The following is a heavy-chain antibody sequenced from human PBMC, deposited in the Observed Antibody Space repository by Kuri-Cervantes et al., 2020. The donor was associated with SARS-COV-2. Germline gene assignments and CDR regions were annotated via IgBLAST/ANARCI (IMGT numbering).Heavy chain of an antibody. CDR1: GGSISSYY. J-gene: IGHJ5*02. CDR2: IYTSGRT. CDR3: AKNRRFTLFGVVILDWFDP. D-gene: IGHD3-3*01. Sequence: GSLRLSCTVSGGSISSYYWSWIRQPAGKGLEWIGRIYTSGRTNYNPSLKSRVTMSVDTSKNQFSLKLSSVTAADTAVYYCAKNRRFTLFGVVILDWFDPWGQGTLVTVSS. V-gene: IGHV4-4*07.